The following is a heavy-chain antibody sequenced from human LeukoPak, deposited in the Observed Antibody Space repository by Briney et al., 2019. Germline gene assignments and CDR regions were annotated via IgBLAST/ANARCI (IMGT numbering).Heavy chain of an antibody. CDR3: ARSPRKDILTGYYSVFDY. J-gene: IGHJ4*02. V-gene: IGHV3-7*01. D-gene: IGHD3-9*01. CDR1: GFTFSSYW. CDR2: IKQDGSEK. Sequence: GGSLRLSCAASGFTFSSYWMSWVRQAPGKGLEWVVNIKQDGSEKYYVDSVKGRFTISRDNAKNSLYLQMNSLRAEDTAVYYCARSPRKDILTGYYSVFDYWGQGTLVTVSS.